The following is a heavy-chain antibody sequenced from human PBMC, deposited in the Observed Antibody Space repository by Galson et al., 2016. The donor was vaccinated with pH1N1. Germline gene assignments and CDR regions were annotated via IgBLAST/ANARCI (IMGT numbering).Heavy chain of an antibody. CDR2: IIPLLNTI. CDR1: GGSFDSYA. J-gene: IGHJ6*02. CDR3: AREGNYYGSATYYSLNLGVDV. Sequence: SVKVSCKASGGSFDSYAFSWVRQAPGQGLEWMGRIIPLLNTITYAERFQGRFTLGADTSTKTVYMELNRLTSEDTAVYYCAREGNYYGSATYYSLNLGVDVWGQGTTVTVSS. D-gene: IGHD3-10*01. V-gene: IGHV1-69*10.